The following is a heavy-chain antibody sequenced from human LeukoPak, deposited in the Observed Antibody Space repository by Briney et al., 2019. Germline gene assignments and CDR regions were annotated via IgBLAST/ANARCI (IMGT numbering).Heavy chain of an antibody. CDR2: VSWNSGSI. Sequence: QPGGTLRLSCAASGFTYYVYDKQGARHAPGKGREGGSGVSWNSGSIGYAASVKCRFTISRDHAKNSLYLQMSSLRAEVTALYYCAKDLSPQIYGDYSYWGQGTLVTVAS. J-gene: IGHJ4*02. D-gene: IGHD4-17*01. CDR3: AKDLSPQIYGDYSY. V-gene: IGHV3-9*01. CDR1: GFTYYVYD.